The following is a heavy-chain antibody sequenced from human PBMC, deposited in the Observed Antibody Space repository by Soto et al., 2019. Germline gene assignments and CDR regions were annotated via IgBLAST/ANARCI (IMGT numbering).Heavy chain of an antibody. CDR3: ARDSSGRAIFDS. J-gene: IGHJ4*02. D-gene: IGHD6-19*01. CDR1: GYTFTSYG. V-gene: IGHV1-18*01. CDR2: TSASMVT. Sequence: QVQLVQSGGEVKKPGASVKVSCRASGYTFTSYGISWVRQAPGQGLEWLGWTSASMVTNYAQKFQGRVTMTTDTSTSTAYMELSSLRFDDTAVYYCARDSSGRAIFDSWGQGTLVTVSS.